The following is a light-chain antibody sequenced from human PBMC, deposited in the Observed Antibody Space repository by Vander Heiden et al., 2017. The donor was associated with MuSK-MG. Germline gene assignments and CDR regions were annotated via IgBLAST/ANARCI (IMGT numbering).Light chain of an antibody. CDR2: GAS. CDR3: QRYNLWPPFT. V-gene: IGKV3-15*01. CDR1: QSVSSN. J-gene: IGKJ2*01. Sequence: EIVMTQSPATLSVSPGETVTLSCRASQSVSSNLAWYRQKPGQAPRLLIYGASTRATGVPARFSGSGYGTDFTLTVSSRQSEDFAVYYCQRYNLWPPFTFGQGTKLEIK.